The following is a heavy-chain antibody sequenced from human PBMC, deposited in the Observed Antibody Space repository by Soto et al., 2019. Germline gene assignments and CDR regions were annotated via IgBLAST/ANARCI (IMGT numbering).Heavy chain of an antibody. D-gene: IGHD1-1*01. Sequence: QVQLQESGPGLVQPSQTLSLTCTVSGGSISTGGYYWSWIRQHPGKGLEWIGFIYYSGSTFYNPSLQSRVTISVDTSKNQFSLKLSSVTAADTAVYSCARHDAPTWFDPWGQGTLVTVSS. CDR2: IYYSGST. CDR1: GGSISTGGYY. V-gene: IGHV4-31*03. J-gene: IGHJ5*02. CDR3: ARHDAPTWFDP.